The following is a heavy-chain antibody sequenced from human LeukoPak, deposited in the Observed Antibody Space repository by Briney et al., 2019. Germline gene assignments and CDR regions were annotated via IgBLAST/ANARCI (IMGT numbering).Heavy chain of an antibody. J-gene: IGHJ4*02. CDR3: AKDRYSSSSTFTVNPFDY. Sequence: GGSLRLSCAASGFTFSTSSMNWVRQAPGKGLEWVSSISSSGIYIYYADSVKGRFTISRDNAKNSLYLQMNSLRLEDTAMYYCAKDRYSSSSTFTVNPFDYWGQGILVTVSS. V-gene: IGHV3-21*01. D-gene: IGHD6-13*01. CDR1: GFTFSTSS. CDR2: ISSSGIYI.